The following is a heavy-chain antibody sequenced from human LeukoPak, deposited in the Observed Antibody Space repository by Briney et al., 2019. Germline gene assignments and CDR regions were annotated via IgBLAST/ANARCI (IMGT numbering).Heavy chain of an antibody. Sequence: ASVKVSCKASGYTFTSYDINWVRQATGQGLEWMGWMNPNSGNTGYAQKFQGRVTITRNTSIRTAYMELSSLRSEDTAVYYCARISQVSSYYFDYWGQGTLVTVSS. CDR1: GYTFTSYD. V-gene: IGHV1-8*03. CDR2: MNPNSGNT. CDR3: ARISQVSSYYFDY. D-gene: IGHD2-8*01. J-gene: IGHJ4*02.